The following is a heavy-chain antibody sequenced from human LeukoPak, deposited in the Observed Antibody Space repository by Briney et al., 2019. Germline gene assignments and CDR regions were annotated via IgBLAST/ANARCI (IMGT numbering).Heavy chain of an antibody. Sequence: PGGSLRLSCAASGFTFSKYWMLWVRQAPGKGLESVSRINTDGTVTTYADSVKGRFTVSRDNADNTMFLQMNSVRDEDTAVYYCAKKPWLGPPPDSWGQGTPVTVSS. J-gene: IGHJ4*02. CDR2: INTDGTVT. CDR1: GFTFSKYW. D-gene: IGHD6-19*01. CDR3: AKKPWLGPPPDS. V-gene: IGHV3-74*01.